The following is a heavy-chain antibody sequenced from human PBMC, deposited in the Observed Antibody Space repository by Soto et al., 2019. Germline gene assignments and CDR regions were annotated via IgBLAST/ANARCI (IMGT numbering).Heavy chain of an antibody. V-gene: IGHV3-23*01. CDR2: VSIGGST. D-gene: IGHD2-15*01. J-gene: IGHJ4*02. CDR3: AKRRGAGGHFDY. CDR1: GFTFSSYA. Sequence: PGGSLRLSCAASGFTFSSYAMGWVRQGPGKGLEWVAVVSIGGSTHYADSVRGRFTISRDNSKNTLSLQMNSLTAEDTAVYFCAKRRGAGGHFDYWGQAALVTVS.